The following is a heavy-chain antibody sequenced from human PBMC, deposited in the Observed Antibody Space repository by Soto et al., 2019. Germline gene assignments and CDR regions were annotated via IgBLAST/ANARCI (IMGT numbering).Heavy chain of an antibody. CDR2: MNPNSGNT. CDR1: GYTFTSYD. CDR3: ARWYCSSTSCWGRENWFDP. Sequence: QVQLVQSGAEVKKPGASVKVSCKASGYTFTSYDINWVRQATGQGLEWMGWMNPNSGNTGYAQKFQGRVTMTRNTSISTAYMELSSLRSEDTAVYYCARWYCSSTSCWGRENWFDPWGQGTLVTVSS. J-gene: IGHJ5*02. V-gene: IGHV1-8*01. D-gene: IGHD2-2*01.